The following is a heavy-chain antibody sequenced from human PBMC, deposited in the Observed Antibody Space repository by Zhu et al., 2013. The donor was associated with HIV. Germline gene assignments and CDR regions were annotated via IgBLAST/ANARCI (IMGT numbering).Heavy chain of an antibody. V-gene: IGHV1-8*01. CDR2: MNPNSGNT. D-gene: IGHD2-2*01. CDR3: ARVVPLYTGYYFDF. Sequence: QVQLVQSGAEVKKPGASVKVSCKASGYTFTSYDINWVRQATGQGLEWMGWMNPNSGNTGYAQKFQGRVTMTRNTSISTAYMELSSLRSEDAAVYYCARVVPLYTGYYFDFWGQGTLVAVSS. CDR1: GYTFTSYD. J-gene: IGHJ4*02.